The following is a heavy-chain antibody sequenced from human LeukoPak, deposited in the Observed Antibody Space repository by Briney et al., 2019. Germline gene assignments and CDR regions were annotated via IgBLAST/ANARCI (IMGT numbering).Heavy chain of an antibody. CDR1: GFTFSNAW. J-gene: IGHJ5*02. D-gene: IGHD3-16*01. CDR2: IKSKTDGGTT. CDR3: TTGMITFGGVTVP. V-gene: IGHV3-15*01. Sequence: GGSLRLSCAASGFTFSNAWMSWVRQAPGKGLELVGRIKSKTDGGTTDYAAPVKGRFTISRDDSKNTLYLQMNSLKTEDTAVYYCTTGMITFGGVTVPWGQGTLVTVSS.